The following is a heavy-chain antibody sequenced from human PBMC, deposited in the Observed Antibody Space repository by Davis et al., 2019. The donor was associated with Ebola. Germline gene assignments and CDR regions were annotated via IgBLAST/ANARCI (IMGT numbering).Heavy chain of an antibody. V-gene: IGHV3-7*01. CDR2: MKEDGSDI. Sequence: GASLKISCIASGFSFRYYTMSWVRQTPAKGLEWVAKMKEDGSDISYVDSVKGRFTISRDNAKNSVFLQMNSLRAEDTGVYYCTRGGAMRFASWGQGTLVTVSS. CDR3: TRGGAMRFAS. D-gene: IGHD3-16*01. J-gene: IGHJ4*02. CDR1: GFSFRYYT.